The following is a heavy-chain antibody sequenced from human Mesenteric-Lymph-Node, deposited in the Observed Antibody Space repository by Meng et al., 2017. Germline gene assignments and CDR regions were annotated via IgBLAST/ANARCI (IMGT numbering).Heavy chain of an antibody. CDR3: ARRGSWYAYFDD. J-gene: IGHJ4*02. V-gene: IGHV4-61*08. CDR2: MLYNGIS. CDR1: GGSVSSGDYF. D-gene: IGHD6-13*01. Sequence: QVPRHESGPGSVRPSDTPSLTCSVSGGSVSSGDYFWSWIRQPPGKGLEWIGYMLYNGISDHNPSLKSRVTISVDTSKNQFSLKLTSVTAADTAVYYCARRGSWYAYFDDWGQGALVTVSS.